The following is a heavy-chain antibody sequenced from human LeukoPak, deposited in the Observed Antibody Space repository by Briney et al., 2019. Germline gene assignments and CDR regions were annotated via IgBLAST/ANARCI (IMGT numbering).Heavy chain of an antibody. CDR1: GYTFTGYY. CDR3: ARGNNYYGSGSYYYNWFDP. CDR2: INPNSGGT. J-gene: IGHJ5*02. D-gene: IGHD3-10*01. Sequence: ASVKVSCKASGYTFTGYYIHWVRQAPGQGPEWMGWINPNSGGTNYAQKFQGRITMTRDTSISTAYMELSRLGSDDTAVYYCARGNNYYGSGSYYYNWFDPWGQGTLVTVSS. V-gene: IGHV1-2*02.